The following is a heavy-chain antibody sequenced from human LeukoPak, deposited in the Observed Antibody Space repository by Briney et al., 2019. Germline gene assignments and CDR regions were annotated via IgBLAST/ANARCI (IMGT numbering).Heavy chain of an antibody. CDR3: ARDLWFGEY. Sequence: GGSLRLSCAASGFTFSSYAMHWVRQAPGKGLEWVSYISSRSSSIYYADSVKGRFTISRDNAKNSLYLQMNSLRAEDTAVYYCARDLWFGEYWGQGTLVTVSS. J-gene: IGHJ4*02. V-gene: IGHV3-48*04. D-gene: IGHD3-10*01. CDR1: GFTFSSYA. CDR2: ISSRSSSI.